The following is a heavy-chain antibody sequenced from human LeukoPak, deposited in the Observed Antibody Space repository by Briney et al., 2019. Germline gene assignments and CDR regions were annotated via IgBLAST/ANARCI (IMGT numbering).Heavy chain of an antibody. Sequence: GGSLRLSCAASGFTFSTSGMHWVRQAPGKGLEWVTCIPYDGSQSHYAESVKGRFTISRDTSNNMLYLEMDSLRPDDTAVYYCVKDRGGWSFDYWGPGTLVTVSS. CDR2: IPYDGSQS. D-gene: IGHD6-19*01. V-gene: IGHV3-30*02. CDR1: GFTFSTSG. J-gene: IGHJ4*02. CDR3: VKDRGGWSFDY.